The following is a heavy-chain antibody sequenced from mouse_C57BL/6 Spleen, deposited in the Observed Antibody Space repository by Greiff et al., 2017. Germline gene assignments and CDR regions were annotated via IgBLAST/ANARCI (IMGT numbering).Heavy chain of an antibody. D-gene: IGHD3-3*01. J-gene: IGHJ2*01. CDR3: AREGTLDY. Sequence: VQLQQPGAELVRPGSSVKLSCKASGYTFTSYWMHWVKQRPIQGLEWIGNIDPSDSETNYNQKFKDKATLTVDKSSSTAYMQLSSLTSEDAAVYYCAREGTLDYWGQGTTLTVSS. CDR1: GYTFTSYW. V-gene: IGHV1-52*01. CDR2: IDPSDSET.